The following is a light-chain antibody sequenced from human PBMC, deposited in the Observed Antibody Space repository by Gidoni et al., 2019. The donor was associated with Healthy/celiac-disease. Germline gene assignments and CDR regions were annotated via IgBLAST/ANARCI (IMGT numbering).Light chain of an antibody. V-gene: IGLV1-47*01. J-gene: IGLJ2*01. CDR2: SNN. Sequence: QSVLTQPPSASGTPGHSVTISCSGSSSNIGSNYVYWYQQLPGTAHKFLIYSNNQRPSGVPDRFSGSKSGTSASLAISGLRSEDEADYYCAAWDASLRGVFGGGTKLTVL. CDR1: SSNIGSNY. CDR3: AAWDASLRGV.